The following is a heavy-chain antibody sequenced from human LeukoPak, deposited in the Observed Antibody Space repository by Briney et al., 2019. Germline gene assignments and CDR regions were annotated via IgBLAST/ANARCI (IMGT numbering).Heavy chain of an antibody. J-gene: IGHJ6*03. CDR2: LYSDGST. CDR1: GFTVSRNY. Sequence: GGSLRLSCAASGFTVSRNYMSWVRQAPGKGLEWVSVLYSDGSTYHADSVKGRFTISRDNSKNTLYLQMNSLRAEDTAVYYCAKDGVYYYYYMDVWGKGTTVTISS. D-gene: IGHD3-16*01. V-gene: IGHV3-53*01. CDR3: AKDGVYYYYYMDV.